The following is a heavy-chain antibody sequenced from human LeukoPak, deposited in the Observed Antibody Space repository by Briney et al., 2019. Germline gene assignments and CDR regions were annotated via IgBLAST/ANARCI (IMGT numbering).Heavy chain of an antibody. CDR1: GFTFSSYG. CDR2: ISYDGSNK. V-gene: IGHV3-30*03. CDR3: ARSGRLESSSSDY. J-gene: IGHJ4*02. Sequence: PGGSLRLSCAASGFTFSSYGMPWVRQAPGKGLEWVAVISYDGSNKYYADSVKGRFTISRDNAKNSLYLQMSNLRAEDTAVYYCARSGRLESSSSDYWGQGTLVAVSS. D-gene: IGHD3-10*01.